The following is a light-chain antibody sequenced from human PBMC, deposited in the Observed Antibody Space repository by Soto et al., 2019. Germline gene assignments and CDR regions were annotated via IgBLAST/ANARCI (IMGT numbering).Light chain of an antibody. Sequence: QSVLTQPASVSGSPGQSVTISCTGTTSDVGGYISVSWYQQHPGKAPKLMIYEVSNRPPGVPDRFFGSKSGNTASLTVSGLQAEDEADYYCVSFAGGTYVFGTGTKVTVL. CDR3: VSFAGGTYV. CDR2: EVS. V-gene: IGLV2-8*01. CDR1: TSDVGGYIS. J-gene: IGLJ1*01.